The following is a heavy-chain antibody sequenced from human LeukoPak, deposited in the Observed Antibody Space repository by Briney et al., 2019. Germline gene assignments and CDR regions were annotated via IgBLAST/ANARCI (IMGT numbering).Heavy chain of an antibody. J-gene: IGHJ4*02. V-gene: IGHV4-4*02. Sequence: SETLSLTCAVSGGSISNSDWWSWVRQPPGQGLAWIGEIYHTGSTNYNPSLKSRVTISVDKSKNQFSLNLSSVTAADTAVYYCARRIQLWPYYFDYWGQGTLVTVSS. CDR1: GGSISNSDW. CDR2: IYHTGST. D-gene: IGHD5-18*01. CDR3: ARRIQLWPYYFDY.